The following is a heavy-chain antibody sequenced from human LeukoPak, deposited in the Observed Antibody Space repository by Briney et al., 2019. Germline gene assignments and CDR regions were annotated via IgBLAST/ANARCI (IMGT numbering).Heavy chain of an antibody. CDR3: ASMEDGYNFNVPYFDY. CDR1: GGTFSSYA. CDR2: IIPIFGTA. Sequence: GASVKVSCKASGGTFSSYAISWVRQAPGQGLEWMGGIIPIFGTANYAQKFQGRVTITADKSTSTAYMELSSLRSEDTAVYYCASMEDGYNFNVPYFDYWGQGTLVTVSS. V-gene: IGHV1-69*06. D-gene: IGHD5-24*01. J-gene: IGHJ4*02.